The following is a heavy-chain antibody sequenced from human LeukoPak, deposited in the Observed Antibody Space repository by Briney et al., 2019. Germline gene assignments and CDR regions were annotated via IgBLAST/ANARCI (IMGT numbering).Heavy chain of an antibody. CDR3: ARDDSSGPLELDAFDI. CDR1: GYTFTGYY. Sequence: GASVKVSCTASGYTFTGYYMHWVRQAPGQGLEWMGWINPNSGGTNYAQKFQGRVTMTRDTSINTAYMELSRLRSDDTAVYYCARDDSSGPLELDAFDIWGQGTMVTVSS. CDR2: INPNSGGT. V-gene: IGHV1-2*02. D-gene: IGHD3-22*01. J-gene: IGHJ3*02.